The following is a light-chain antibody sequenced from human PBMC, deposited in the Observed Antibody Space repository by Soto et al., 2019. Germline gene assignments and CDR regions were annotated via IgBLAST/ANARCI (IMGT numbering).Light chain of an antibody. J-gene: IGKJ2*01. Sequence: DIQMTQSPSSPSASVGDRVTLTCRASQGISGYLNWYQQRPGQAPKLLIYAASNLQSGVPSRFTGTESGTDFTLTISSLQPEDFATFYCQQTYRTPYTFGQGTKVDIK. CDR2: AAS. CDR3: QQTYRTPYT. CDR1: QGISGY. V-gene: IGKV1-39*01.